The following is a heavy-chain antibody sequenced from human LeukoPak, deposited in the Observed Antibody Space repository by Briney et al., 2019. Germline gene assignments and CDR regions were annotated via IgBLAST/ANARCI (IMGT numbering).Heavy chain of an antibody. J-gene: IGHJ5*02. Sequence: SETLSLTCAVYGESFSGYYWNWIRQPPGKGLEWIGEINHSGSTIYNPSLKSRVTISEDTSKNQFSLNLNSVTAADTAIYYCARAYSPVWNGSHSLFDPWGQGTLVTVSS. V-gene: IGHV4-34*01. CDR1: GESFSGYY. D-gene: IGHD1-26*01. CDR3: ARAYSPVWNGSHSLFDP. CDR2: INHSGST.